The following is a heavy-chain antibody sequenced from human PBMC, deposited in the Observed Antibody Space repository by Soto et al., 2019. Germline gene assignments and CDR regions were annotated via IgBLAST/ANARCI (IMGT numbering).Heavy chain of an antibody. J-gene: IGHJ3*02. V-gene: IGHV4-39*01. CDR1: GGSISSSSYY. D-gene: IGHD2-2*01. Sequence: QLQLQESGPGLVKPSETLSLTCTVSGGSISSSSYYWGWIRQPPGKGLEWIGSIYYSGSTYYNPSLKSRVTISVDTSKNQFSLKLSSVTAADTAVYYCARHGGDIVVVPAARGAFDIWRQGTMVTVSS. CDR2: IYYSGST. CDR3: ARHGGDIVVVPAARGAFDI.